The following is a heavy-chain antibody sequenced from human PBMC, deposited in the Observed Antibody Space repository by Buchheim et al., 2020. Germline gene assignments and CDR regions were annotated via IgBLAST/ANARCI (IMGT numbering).Heavy chain of an antibody. D-gene: IGHD1-26*01. CDR3: AKGSGGAFDY. CDR1: GFSFSTYG. Sequence: EVQLLDSGGGLVQPGGSLRLSCAASGFSFSTYGMTWVRQAPGKGLEWVSTISSNGDSTYYADSVTGRFTISRDNSKNTVYLQMSSLRAEDTAVYYCAKGSGGAFDYWGQGTL. J-gene: IGHJ4*02. CDR2: ISSNGDST. V-gene: IGHV3-23*01.